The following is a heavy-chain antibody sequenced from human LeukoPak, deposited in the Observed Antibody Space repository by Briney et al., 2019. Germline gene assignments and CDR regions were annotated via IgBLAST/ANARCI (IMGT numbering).Heavy chain of an antibody. J-gene: IGHJ4*02. CDR3: ARGSSSSSNDY. CDR2: INPNSGGT. D-gene: IGHD6-13*01. CDR1: GYTFTSYA. V-gene: IGHV1-18*01. Sequence: ASVKVSCKASGYTFTSYAMNWVRQAPGQGLEWMGWINPNSGGTNYAQKLQGRVTMTTDTSTSTAYMELRSLRSDDTAVYYCARGSSSSSNDYWGQGTLVTVSS.